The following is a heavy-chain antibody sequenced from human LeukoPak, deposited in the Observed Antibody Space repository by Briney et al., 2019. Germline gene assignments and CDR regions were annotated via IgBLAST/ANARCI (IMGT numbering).Heavy chain of an antibody. CDR2: INPNSGGT. J-gene: IGHJ6*03. V-gene: IGHV1-2*02. D-gene: IGHD4-17*01. CDR3: ARPVYGDYDSYYYYMDV. CDR1: GYTFTGCY. Sequence: ASVKVSCKDSGYTFTGCYMHWVRQAPGQGLEWMGWINPNSGGTNYAQKYHGRVTMTRDTSISTAYMELSRLRSDDTAVYYCARPVYGDYDSYYYYMDVWGKGTTVTVSS.